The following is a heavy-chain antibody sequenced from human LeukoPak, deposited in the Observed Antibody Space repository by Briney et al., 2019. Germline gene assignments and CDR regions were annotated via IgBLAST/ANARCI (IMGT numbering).Heavy chain of an antibody. CDR1: GGSISSYY. CDR3: ARVAAAVNFYYYFYMDV. Sequence: SETLSLTCIISGGSISSYYWSWIRQPPGKGLEWIGYIYYTGSTNYNPSLKSRVTISLDTSKNQFSLKLSSVTAADTAVYYCARVAAAVNFYYYFYMDVWGKGTTVTVSS. J-gene: IGHJ6*03. CDR2: IYYTGST. D-gene: IGHD6-13*01. V-gene: IGHV4-59*01.